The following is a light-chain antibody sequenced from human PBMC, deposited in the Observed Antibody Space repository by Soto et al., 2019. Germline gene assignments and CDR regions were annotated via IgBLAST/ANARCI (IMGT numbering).Light chain of an antibody. V-gene: IGLV2-14*01. Sequence: QSALTQPASVSGSPGQSITISCTGNSSDVGGYNYVSWYQQHPGKAPKLMIYNVSNRPSGVSNRFSGSKSGNTASLTISGLQAEDEADYYCSSYTISTLVVFGGGTKLTVL. J-gene: IGLJ2*01. CDR2: NVS. CDR1: SSDVGGYNY. CDR3: SSYTISTLVV.